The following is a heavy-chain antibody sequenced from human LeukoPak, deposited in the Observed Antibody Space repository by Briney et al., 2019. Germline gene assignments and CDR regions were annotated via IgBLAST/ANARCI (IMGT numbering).Heavy chain of an antibody. Sequence: PGGSLRLSCAASGFTFSSYSMNWVRQAPGKGLEWVSSISSSSSYIYYADSVKGRFTISRDNAKNSLYLQMNSLRAEDTAVYYCARSGSYDSSGYLFDYWGQGTLVTVSS. CDR3: ARSGSYDSSGYLFDY. CDR1: GFTFSSYS. V-gene: IGHV3-21*01. J-gene: IGHJ4*02. CDR2: ISSSSSYI. D-gene: IGHD3-22*01.